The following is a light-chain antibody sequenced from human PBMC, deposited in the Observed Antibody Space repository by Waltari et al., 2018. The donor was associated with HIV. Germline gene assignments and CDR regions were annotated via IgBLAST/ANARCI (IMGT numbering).Light chain of an antibody. J-gene: IGKJ2*01. Sequence: DIQLTQSPSFLSASVGDRVTITCRASQGISSYLAWYQQKPGKAPKLLIYAASTLQSGVPSRFSGSGSGTEFTLTISSLQPEDCATYYCQQRNSYPPTFGQGTKLEIK. CDR3: QQRNSYPPT. CDR1: QGISSY. V-gene: IGKV1-9*01. CDR2: AAS.